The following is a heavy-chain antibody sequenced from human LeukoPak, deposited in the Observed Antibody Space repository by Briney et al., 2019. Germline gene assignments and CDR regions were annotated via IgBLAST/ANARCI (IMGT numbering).Heavy chain of an antibody. D-gene: IGHD3-16*01. CDR1: GGSISSYY. V-gene: IGHV4-59*01. CDR3: GSTNYTLSPKSRVTISSTTSKTRSSLNLSSVTAAETAGNYVAKEGLGYSSSGRVNYFDN. Sequence: SETLSLTCTVSGGSISSYYWSWIRQPPGKGLEWIGYIYYSGSTNYNPSLKSRVTISVDTSKNQFSLKLSSVTAADTAVYYCGSTNYTLSPKSRVTISSTTSKTRSSLNLSSVTAAETAGNYVAKEGLGYSSSGRVNYFDNWAREPWSPSPQ. J-gene: IGHJ4*02. CDR2: IYYSGST.